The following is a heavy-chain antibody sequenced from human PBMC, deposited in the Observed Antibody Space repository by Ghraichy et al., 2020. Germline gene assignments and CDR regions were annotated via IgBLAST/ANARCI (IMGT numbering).Heavy chain of an antibody. J-gene: IGHJ4*02. Sequence: LSLTCAASGFTFSSYAMHWVRQAPGKGLEYVSAISSNGDYTYYADSVKGRFTISRDNSKNTLYLQMGSLRAEDMAVYYCARWGSSEAQSSGYSRWGQGTLVTVAS. CDR3: ARWGSSEAQSSGYSR. D-gene: IGHD3-22*01. CDR2: ISSNGDYT. V-gene: IGHV3-64*02. CDR1: GFTFSSYA.